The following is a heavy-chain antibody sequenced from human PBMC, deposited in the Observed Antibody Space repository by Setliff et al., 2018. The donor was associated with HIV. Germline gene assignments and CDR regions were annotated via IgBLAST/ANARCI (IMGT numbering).Heavy chain of an antibody. Sequence: SETLSLTCAVSGYAISSGYYWGWIRRPPGEGLEWIGSIYNRGSTYYNPSLKSRVTISVDTSKNQFSLRLNSVTAADTAVYYCARVRLRVPPSIFDYWGQGALVTVSS. CDR2: IYNRGST. J-gene: IGHJ4*01. CDR3: ARVRLRVPPSIFDY. CDR1: GYAISSGYY. V-gene: IGHV4-38-2*01. D-gene: IGHD2-2*01.